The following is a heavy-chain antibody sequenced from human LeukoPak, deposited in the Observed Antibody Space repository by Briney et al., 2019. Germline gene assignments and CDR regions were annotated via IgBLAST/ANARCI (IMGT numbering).Heavy chain of an antibody. CDR1: GFTFSSYG. D-gene: IGHD3-10*01. Sequence: GGSLRLSCAASGFTFSSYGMHWVRQAPGKGLEWVAVISFDGSNKYYADSVKGRLTISRDNSKNTLYLQMNSLRAEDTAVYYCAKDLVTMVRGVFEGWGQGTLVTVSS. CDR2: ISFDGSNK. V-gene: IGHV3-30*18. J-gene: IGHJ4*02. CDR3: AKDLVTMVRGVFEG.